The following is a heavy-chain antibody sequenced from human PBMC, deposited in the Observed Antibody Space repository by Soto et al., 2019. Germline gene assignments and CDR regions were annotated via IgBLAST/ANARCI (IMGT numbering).Heavy chain of an antibody. CDR1: GFTFSNDW. V-gene: IGHV3-74*01. CDR3: IKVLTRGVGVPRFYFDS. Sequence: PGGSGLSCAASGFTFSNDWMHWVRQAPGKGLEWVSRINADGGSTHYADSVRGRFTISRDNAKNTLFLQLSSLRVEDTAIYYCIKVLTRGVGVPRFYFDSWGQGTLVTVSS. J-gene: IGHJ4*02. D-gene: IGHD3-9*01. CDR2: INADGGST.